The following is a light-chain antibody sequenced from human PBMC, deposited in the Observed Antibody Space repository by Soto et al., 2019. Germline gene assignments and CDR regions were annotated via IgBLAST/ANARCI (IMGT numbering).Light chain of an antibody. CDR1: SSNIGINP. CDR3: AAWDDSLNGWV. V-gene: IGLV1-44*01. CDR2: SNN. Sequence: QSVLTQPPSASGTPGKTVTISCSGSSSNIGINPVNWYQQVPGTAPKVLMYSNNQRPSGVPDRFSGSKSGTSASLAISGLQSEDEADYYCAAWDDSLNGWVFGGGTKLTVL. J-gene: IGLJ3*02.